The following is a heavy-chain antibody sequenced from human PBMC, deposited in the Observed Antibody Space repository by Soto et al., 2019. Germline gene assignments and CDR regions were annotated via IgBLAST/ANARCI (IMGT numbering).Heavy chain of an antibody. Sequence: SVKVSCKASGYTFNSYCISWVRQAPGQGLEWMGWISAYNGNTNYAQKVQGRVTMTTDTSTSTAYMELRSLRSDDTAVYYCARDLEYQPQYPWGQGTLVTVPS. CDR2: ISAYNGNT. CDR3: ARDLEYQPQYP. J-gene: IGHJ5*02. CDR1: GYTFNSYC. V-gene: IGHV1-18*04. D-gene: IGHD2-2*01.